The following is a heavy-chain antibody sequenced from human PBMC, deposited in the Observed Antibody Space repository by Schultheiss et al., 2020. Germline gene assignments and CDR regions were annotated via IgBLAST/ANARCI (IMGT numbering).Heavy chain of an antibody. CDR3: AREWDYDILTGVYYYYYMDV. CDR1: GGSFSGYY. D-gene: IGHD3-9*01. Sequence: SQTLSLTCAVYGGSFSGYYWSWIRQPPGKGLEWIGEINHSGSTNYNPSLKSRVTISVDKSKNQFSLKLSSVTAADTAVYYCAREWDYDILTGVYYYYYMDVWGKGTTVTVSS. J-gene: IGHJ6*03. V-gene: IGHV4-34*01. CDR2: INHSGST.